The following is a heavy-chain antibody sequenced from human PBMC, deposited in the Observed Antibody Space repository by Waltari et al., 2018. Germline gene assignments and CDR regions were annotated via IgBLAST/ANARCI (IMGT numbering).Heavy chain of an antibody. CDR2: TDPGDSDT. J-gene: IGHJ4*02. D-gene: IGHD2-21*01. Sequence: EVQLVQYGAAVTTPGETLRNSWKASGYSFPSHWIDWVRRMPGKGVDWVGITDPGDSDTRYSPSFQGQVTISADKSINTAYLQWSSLKASDTAIYYCARRGNDGNSGPCDYWGQGTLVTVSS. V-gene: IGHV5-51*01. CDR1: GYSFPSHW. CDR3: ARRGNDGNSGPCDY.